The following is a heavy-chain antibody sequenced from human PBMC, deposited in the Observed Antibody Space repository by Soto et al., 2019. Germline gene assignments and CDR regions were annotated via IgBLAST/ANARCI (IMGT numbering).Heavy chain of an antibody. CDR3: AKRPPDYYDSSGSDILPPDY. CDR1: GFTFSSYP. Sequence: SLRLPGAPLGFTFSSYPLSWVPQAPGRGREGVSAISGSGGSTYYADSVKGRFTISRDNSKNTLYLQMNSLRAEDTAVYYCAKRPPDYYDSSGSDILPPDYWGQGTLVTVSS. J-gene: IGHJ4*02. V-gene: IGHV3-23*01. D-gene: IGHD3-22*01. CDR2: ISGSGGST.